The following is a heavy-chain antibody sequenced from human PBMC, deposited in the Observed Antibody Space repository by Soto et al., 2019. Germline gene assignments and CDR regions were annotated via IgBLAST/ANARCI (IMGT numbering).Heavy chain of an antibody. CDR3: AKDHGIAAAGTLY. D-gene: IGHD6-13*01. V-gene: IGHV3-30*18. J-gene: IGHJ4*02. Sequence: QVQLVESGGGVVQPGRSLRLSCAASGFTFSSYGMHWVRQAPGKGLEWVAVISYDGSNKYYADSVKGRFTISRDNSKNTLYLQMNSLRAEDTAVYYCAKDHGIAAAGTLYWGQGTLVTVSS. CDR1: GFTFSSYG. CDR2: ISYDGSNK.